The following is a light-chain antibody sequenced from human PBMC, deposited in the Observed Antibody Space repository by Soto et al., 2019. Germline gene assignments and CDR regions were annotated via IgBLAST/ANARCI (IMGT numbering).Light chain of an antibody. CDR1: SSNIGSKY. Sequence: QSVLTQPPSASGTPGQRVTISCSGSSSNIGSKYVYWYQQLPATAPKLLMYSNNHRPSGVADRLSGSKSDTSASPAISGLRSEDEADYYCEAWYAGVSGPAFGGGTKVTVL. V-gene: IGLV1-47*02. CDR3: EAWYAGVSGPA. J-gene: IGLJ2*01. CDR2: SNN.